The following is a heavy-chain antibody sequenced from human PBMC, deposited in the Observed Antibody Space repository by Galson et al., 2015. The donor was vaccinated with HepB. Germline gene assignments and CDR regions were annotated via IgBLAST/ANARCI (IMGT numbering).Heavy chain of an antibody. CDR3: AKDSGFGGEDY. CDR2: VRGSGTGT. D-gene: IGHD3-16*01. J-gene: IGHJ4*02. CDR1: GFTFYVYT. Sequence: SLRLSCAASGFTFYVYTMNWVRQAPGRGLEWVSAVRGSGTGTFYADSVRGRFTISRVDSKNTVTLQLNNLRVEDTAIYYCAKDSGFGGEDYWGQGILVTVSS. V-gene: IGHV3-23*01.